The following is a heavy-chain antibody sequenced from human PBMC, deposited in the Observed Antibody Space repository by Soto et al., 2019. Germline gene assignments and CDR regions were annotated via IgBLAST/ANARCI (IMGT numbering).Heavy chain of an antibody. Sequence: GGSLRLSCAASEFSFNRHAMSWVRQAPGKGLEWVSAISGSVGSTWYADSVKGRFTISRDNSKNTLYLQMDSLRAEDTAVYYCAKGSASVRPYYFDYWGQGTLVTVSS. D-gene: IGHD2-2*01. J-gene: IGHJ4*02. CDR1: EFSFNRHA. V-gene: IGHV3-23*01. CDR3: AKGSASVRPYYFDY. CDR2: ISGSVGST.